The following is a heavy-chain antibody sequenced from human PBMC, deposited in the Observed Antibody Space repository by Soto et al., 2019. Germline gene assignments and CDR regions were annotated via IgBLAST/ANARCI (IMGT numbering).Heavy chain of an antibody. D-gene: IGHD3-22*01. J-gene: IGHJ3*02. CDR3: ARCYYDSSGSLHGSVLAFDI. CDR1: GYTFTSYG. V-gene: IGHV1-18*04. Sequence: ASVKVSCKASGYTFTSYGISWVRQAPGQGLEWMGWISAYNGNTNYAQKLQGRVTMTTDTSTSTAYMELRSLRSDDTAVYYCARCYYDSSGSLHGSVLAFDIWGQGTMVTVSS. CDR2: ISAYNGNT.